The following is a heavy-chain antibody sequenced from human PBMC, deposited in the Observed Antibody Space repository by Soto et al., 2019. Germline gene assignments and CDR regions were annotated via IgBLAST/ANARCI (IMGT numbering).Heavy chain of an antibody. J-gene: IGHJ4*02. Sequence: LSLTFSVSGASTVSHYHWTWIRQPPGKGLEWMGYIFNSGTTFYNPSLTSRLSISMDTSGNHFSLELRSVTAADTAVYYCALALGPTTGPDYWGQGTLVTVSS. CDR3: ALALGPTTGPDY. V-gene: IGHV4-31*02. CDR1: GASTVSHYH. D-gene: IGHD1-26*01. CDR2: IFNSGTT.